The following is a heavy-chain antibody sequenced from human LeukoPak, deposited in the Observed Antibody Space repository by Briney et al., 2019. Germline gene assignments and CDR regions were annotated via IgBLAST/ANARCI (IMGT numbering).Heavy chain of an antibody. CDR1: GFSISSGHY. J-gene: IGHJ4*02. D-gene: IGHD2/OR15-2a*01. Sequence: KPSETLSLTCAVSGFSISSGHYRGWIRQPPGKGLEWIVSVHHSGNSYYNPSLKSRVTISVDTSRNQFSLRLTSVTAADTAVYYCVRDVLEYDDFWGQGILVTVSS. CDR2: VHHSGNS. V-gene: IGHV4-38-2*01. CDR3: VRDVLEYDDF.